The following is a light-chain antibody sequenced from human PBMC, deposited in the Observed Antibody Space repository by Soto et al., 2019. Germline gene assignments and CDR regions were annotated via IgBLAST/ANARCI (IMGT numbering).Light chain of an antibody. J-gene: IGLJ1*01. Sequence: QSALTQPASVSGSPGQSITISCTGTRRDVGGYNYVSWYQQYPGKSPKLLIYEVTHRPSGVSNRFSGSKSGNTASLTISGLQAEDEADYYCSPYTISNTLPFVFGTGTKLTVL. CDR1: RRDVGGYNY. CDR2: EVT. CDR3: SPYTISNTLPFV. V-gene: IGLV2-14*01.